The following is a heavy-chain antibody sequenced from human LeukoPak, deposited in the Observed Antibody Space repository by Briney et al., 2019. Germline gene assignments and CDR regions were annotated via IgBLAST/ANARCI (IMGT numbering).Heavy chain of an antibody. Sequence: PGGSLRLSCAASGFTFSSYSMNWVRQAPGKGLEWVSYISSSSSTIYYADSVKGRFTISRDNAKNSLYLQMNSLRAEDTAVYYCASVNYGGKGDAFDIWGQGTMVTVSS. J-gene: IGHJ3*02. V-gene: IGHV3-48*01. D-gene: IGHD4-23*01. CDR3: ASVNYGGKGDAFDI. CDR2: ISSSSSTI. CDR1: GFTFSSYS.